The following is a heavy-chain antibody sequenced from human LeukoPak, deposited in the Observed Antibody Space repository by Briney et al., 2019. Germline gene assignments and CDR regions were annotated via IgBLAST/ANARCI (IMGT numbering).Heavy chain of an antibody. J-gene: IGHJ6*02. V-gene: IGHV3-9*01. CDR3: AKTRRGVFSGMDV. Sequence: GRSLRLSCAASGFTFDDYAMHWVRQAPGKGLEWVSGISWNSGSIGYADSVKGRFTISRDNAKNSLYLQMNSLRVEDTALYYCAKTRRGVFSGMDVWGQGTTVTVSS. CDR2: ISWNSGSI. D-gene: IGHD3-10*01. CDR1: GFTFDDYA.